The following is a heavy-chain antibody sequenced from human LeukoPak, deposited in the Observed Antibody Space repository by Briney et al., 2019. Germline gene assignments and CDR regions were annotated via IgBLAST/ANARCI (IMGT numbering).Heavy chain of an antibody. CDR2: ISYDGSNK. CDR3: AKGVPYDSSAYYDY. J-gene: IGHJ4*02. V-gene: IGHV3-30*04. Sequence: GRSLRLSCAASGFTFSSYAMHWVRQAPGKGLEWVAVISYDGSNKYYADSVKGRFTISRDNSKNTLLLQLDSLRADDTAVYCCAKGVPYDSSAYYDYWGQGTLVTVSS. CDR1: GFTFSSYA. D-gene: IGHD3-22*01.